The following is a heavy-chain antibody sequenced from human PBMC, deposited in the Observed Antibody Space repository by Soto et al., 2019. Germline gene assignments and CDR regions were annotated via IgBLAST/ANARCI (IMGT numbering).Heavy chain of an antibody. CDR2: IYPGDSDT. CDR1: GYSFTSYW. V-gene: IGHV5-51*01. J-gene: IGHJ3*01. D-gene: IGHD3-22*01. Sequence: GESLKISCKGSGYSFTSYWIGWVRQMPGKGLEWMGIIYPGDSDTRYSPPFQGQVTISADKSISTAYLQWSSLKASDTAMYYCARPHYYDSSGYYLHEDAFDVWGQGTMVTVSS. CDR3: ARPHYYDSSGYYLHEDAFDV.